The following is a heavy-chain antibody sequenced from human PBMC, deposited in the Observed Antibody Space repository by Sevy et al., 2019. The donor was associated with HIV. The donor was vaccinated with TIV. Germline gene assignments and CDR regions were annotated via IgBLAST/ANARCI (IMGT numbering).Heavy chain of an antibody. J-gene: IGHJ6*02. CDR2: ISSSGSTI. V-gene: IGHV3-11*01. CDR1: GFTFSDYY. Sequence: GESLKISCAASGFTFSDYYMSWIRQAPGKGLEWVSYISSSGSTIYYADSVKGRFTISRDNAKNSLYLQMNSLRAEDTAVYYCAREMGRGIAARDYYYYGMDVWGQGTTVTVSS. D-gene: IGHD6-6*01. CDR3: AREMGRGIAARDYYYYGMDV.